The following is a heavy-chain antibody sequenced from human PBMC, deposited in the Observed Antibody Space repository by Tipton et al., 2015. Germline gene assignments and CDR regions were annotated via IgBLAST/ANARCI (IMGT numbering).Heavy chain of an antibody. V-gene: IGHV3-23*01. Sequence: SLRLSCAASGFTFRSYAMSWVRQAPGKGLEWVSGISGSGGGTYFADSVRGRFTISRDNSKNTLYLRMSSLRAEDTAVYYCARDVPSGAYTYDYYGLDVWGQGTTVTVSS. D-gene: IGHD2-21*01. J-gene: IGHJ6*02. CDR3: ARDVPSGAYTYDYYGLDV. CDR1: GFTFRSYA. CDR2: ISGSGGGT.